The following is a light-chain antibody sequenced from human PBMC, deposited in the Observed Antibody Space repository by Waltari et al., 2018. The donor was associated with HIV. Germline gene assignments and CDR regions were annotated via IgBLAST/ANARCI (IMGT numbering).Light chain of an antibody. CDR2: DVA. Sequence: QSALTQPASVSGSPGQSITISCTGTRSDLGGYNYVSWYQQHPGKAPKLLIYDVANRPAGVSNRFSGSKSGNTASLTISGLQAEDEADYDCTSFTSSSTTTVVFGGGTKLTVL. J-gene: IGLJ2*01. CDR1: RSDLGGYNY. V-gene: IGLV2-14*01. CDR3: TSFTSSSTTTVV.